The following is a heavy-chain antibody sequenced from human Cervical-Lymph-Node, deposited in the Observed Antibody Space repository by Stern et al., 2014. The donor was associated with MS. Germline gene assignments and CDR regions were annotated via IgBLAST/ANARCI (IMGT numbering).Heavy chain of an antibody. CDR3: AKLGADTYGPHY. CDR1: GFIFSNYA. D-gene: IGHD5-18*01. CDR2: ISHDGSNR. J-gene: IGHJ4*02. Sequence: VQLVESGGGVVQPGRSLRLSCAASGFIFSNYAMHWVRQAPGKGLEWVAVISHDGSNRYYADSVKGRFTIYRDNSKNTLYVQMNSLRAEDTAVYYCAKLGADTYGPHYWGQGTLVTVSS. V-gene: IGHV3-30*18.